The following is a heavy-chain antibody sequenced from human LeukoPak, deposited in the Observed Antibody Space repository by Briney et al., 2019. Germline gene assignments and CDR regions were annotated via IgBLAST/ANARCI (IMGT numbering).Heavy chain of an antibody. CDR1: GFTFSTYA. J-gene: IGHJ5*02. CDR3: AKEGHYYDSIGPGDWFDP. D-gene: IGHD3-22*01. Sequence: GGSLRLSCVASGFTFSTYAMSWVRQAPGKGLEWVSAITGSGGNTYYADSVKGRLTISRDNSKNTLYLQMNSLRAEDTAVYYCAKEGHYYDSIGPGDWFDPWGQGSLVTVSS. CDR2: ITGSGGNT. V-gene: IGHV3-23*01.